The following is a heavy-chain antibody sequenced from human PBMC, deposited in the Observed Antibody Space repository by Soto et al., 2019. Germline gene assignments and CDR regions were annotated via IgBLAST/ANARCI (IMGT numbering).Heavy chain of an antibody. D-gene: IGHD2-8*01. V-gene: IGHV3-23*01. J-gene: IGHJ4*02. CDR3: AKGYCTNGVCYTLFDY. CDR2: ISGSGGST. Sequence: PGGSLRLSCAASGSTFSSYAMSWVRQAPGKGLEWVSAISGSGGSTYYADSVKGRFTISRDNSKNTLYLQMNSLRAEDTAVYYCAKGYCTNGVCYTLFDYWGQGTLVTVSS. CDR1: GSTFSSYA.